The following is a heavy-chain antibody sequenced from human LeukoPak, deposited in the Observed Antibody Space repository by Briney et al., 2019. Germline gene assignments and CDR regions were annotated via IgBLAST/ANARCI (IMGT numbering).Heavy chain of an antibody. D-gene: IGHD3-3*01. CDR3: AKDLTIFGVVAYYFDY. CDR1: GFTFSSYA. V-gene: IGHV3-23*01. J-gene: IGHJ4*02. Sequence: LTGGSLRLSCAASGFTFSSYAMSWVRQAPGKGLEWVSAISGSGGSTYYADSVKGRFTISRDNSKNTLYLQMNSLRAEDTAVYYCAKDLTIFGVVAYYFDYWGQGTLVTVSS. CDR2: ISGSGGST.